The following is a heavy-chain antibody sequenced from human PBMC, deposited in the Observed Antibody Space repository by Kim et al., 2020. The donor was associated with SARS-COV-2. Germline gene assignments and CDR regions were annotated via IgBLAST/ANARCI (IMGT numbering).Heavy chain of an antibody. D-gene: IGHD4-17*01. CDR1: GFTFSNAW. CDR3: TTADYGDSDNDY. J-gene: IGHJ4*02. V-gene: IGHV3-15*01. CDR2: IKSKTDGGTT. Sequence: GGSLRLSCAASGFTFSNAWMSWVRQAPGKGLEWVGRIKSKTDGGTTDYAAPVKGRFTISRDDSKNTLYLQMNSLKTEDTAVYYCTTADYGDSDNDYWGQGTLVTVSS.